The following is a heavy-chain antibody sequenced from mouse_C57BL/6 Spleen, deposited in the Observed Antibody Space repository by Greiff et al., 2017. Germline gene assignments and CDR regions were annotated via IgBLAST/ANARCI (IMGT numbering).Heavy chain of an antibody. D-gene: IGHD1-1*01. CDR3: TTPHYYGNPLYAMDY. CDR1: GFNIKDDY. V-gene: IGHV14-4*01. CDR2: IDPENGDT. Sequence: EVQLKESGAELVRPGASVKLSCTASGFNIKDDYMPWVKQRPEQGLAGIGWIDPENGDTEYASKFQGKAPITAATSSSTAYLPLSSLTSEDTAVYYCTTPHYYGNPLYAMDYWGQGTSVTVSS. J-gene: IGHJ4*01.